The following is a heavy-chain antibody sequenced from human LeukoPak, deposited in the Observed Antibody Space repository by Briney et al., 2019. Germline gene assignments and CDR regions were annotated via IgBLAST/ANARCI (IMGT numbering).Heavy chain of an antibody. D-gene: IGHD5-18*01. J-gene: IGHJ6*03. CDR3: ARTTEGGYTYGYFYYYYMDV. CDR1: GGSISSYY. Sequence: PSETLSFTCTVSGGSISSYYWGWIRQPPGKGLEWIGSIYYSGSTYYNPSLKSRVTISVDTSKNQFSLKLTSVTAADTAVYYRARTTEGGYTYGYFYYYYMDVWGKGTTVTISS. V-gene: IGHV4-39*07. CDR2: IYYSGST.